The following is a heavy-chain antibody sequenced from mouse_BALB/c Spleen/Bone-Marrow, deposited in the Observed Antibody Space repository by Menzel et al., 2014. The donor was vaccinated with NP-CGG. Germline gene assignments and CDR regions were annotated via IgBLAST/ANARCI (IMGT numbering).Heavy chain of an antibody. V-gene: IGHV1-5*01. CDR1: GYSFTSYW. Sequence: EVQLQQSGTVLARPGASVKMSCKASGYSFTSYWMHWVKERPGQGLEWIGAIYPGNSDTSYNQKFKGKAELTAVTSASTAYMELSSLTNEDSAVYYCARGLRWCFDVWGAGTTVTVSS. CDR3: ARGLRWCFDV. CDR2: IYPGNSDT. J-gene: IGHJ1*01. D-gene: IGHD1-1*01.